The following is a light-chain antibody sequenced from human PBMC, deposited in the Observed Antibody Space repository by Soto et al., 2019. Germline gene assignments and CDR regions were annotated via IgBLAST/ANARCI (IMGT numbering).Light chain of an antibody. J-gene: IGKJ5*01. CDR1: QSIKNNF. Sequence: EIVLTQSPGTLSLSPGERATLSCRASQSIKNNFLAWYQQKPGQAPRLLIFGASSRSSGIPYRFSGSGSGTDFTLTVSRLEPEDFATYYCQQSYSPITFGQGTRLEIK. CDR2: GAS. V-gene: IGKV3-20*01. CDR3: QQSYSPIT.